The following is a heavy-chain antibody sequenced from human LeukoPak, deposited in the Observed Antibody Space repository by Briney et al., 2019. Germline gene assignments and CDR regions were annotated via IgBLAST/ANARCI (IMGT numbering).Heavy chain of an antibody. Sequence: AVKVSCKSGGYTFTSYDINWVRQATGQGLEWMVWMNPNSGNTDYAQKCQGRVTMTRNTSITTAYMEMSRLRSEDTGVYYCARGGAVAGLGSFDYWGQGTLVTVP. J-gene: IGHJ4*02. V-gene: IGHV1-8*01. D-gene: IGHD6-19*01. CDR1: GYTFTSYD. CDR2: MNPNSGNT. CDR3: ARGGAVAGLGSFDY.